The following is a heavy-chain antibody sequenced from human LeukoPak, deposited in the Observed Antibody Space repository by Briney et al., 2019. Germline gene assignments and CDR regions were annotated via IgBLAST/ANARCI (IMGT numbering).Heavy chain of an antibody. CDR2: TYYRSKWYN. J-gene: IGHJ6*02. CDR3: ARAYCGSWAYCSYGMDV. Sequence: SQTLSLTCAISGDSVSSNSAAWNWIRQSPSRGLEWLGRTYYRSKWYNDYAVSVKSRITINPDTSKNQFSLQLNSVTPEDTAVYYCARAYCGSWAYCSYGMDVWGQGTTVTVSS. D-gene: IGHD6-13*01. CDR1: GDSVSSNSAA. V-gene: IGHV6-1*01.